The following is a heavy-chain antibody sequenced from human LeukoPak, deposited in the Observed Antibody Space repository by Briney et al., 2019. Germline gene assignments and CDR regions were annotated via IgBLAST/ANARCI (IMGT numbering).Heavy chain of an antibody. Sequence: PGGSLRLSCAASGFTFSIYTMSWVRQAPGKGLEWVSAISDSGFGTYYADSVKGRFTISRDNSKNTLYLQMNSLRAEDTAVYYCAKGSEYYDILTGYYFPTYYFDYWGQGTLVTVSS. V-gene: IGHV3-23*01. CDR1: GFTFSIYT. D-gene: IGHD3-9*01. CDR2: ISDSGFGT. CDR3: AKGSEYYDILTGYYFPTYYFDY. J-gene: IGHJ4*02.